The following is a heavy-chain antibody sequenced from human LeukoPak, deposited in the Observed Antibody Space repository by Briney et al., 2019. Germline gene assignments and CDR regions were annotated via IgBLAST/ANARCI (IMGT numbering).Heavy chain of an antibody. Sequence: GRSLRLSCAASGFTFSSYAMHWVRQAPGKGLEWVAVISYDGSNKYYADSVKGRFTISRDNSKNTLYLQMNSLRAEDTAVYYCARDGFYDFWSGIKYYYYYYMDVWGKGTTVTVSS. CDR2: ISYDGSNK. D-gene: IGHD3-3*01. V-gene: IGHV3-30-3*01. CDR1: GFTFSSYA. J-gene: IGHJ6*03. CDR3: ARDGFYDFWSGIKYYYYYYMDV.